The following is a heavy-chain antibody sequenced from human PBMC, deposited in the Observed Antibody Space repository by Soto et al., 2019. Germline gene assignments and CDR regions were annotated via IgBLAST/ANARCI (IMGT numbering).Heavy chain of an antibody. CDR3: AHRVLRAVFGLVTTTAISFDL. D-gene: IGHD3-3*01. CDR2: IYWDDDK. CDR1: GFSLTTSGVG. J-gene: IGHJ4*02. Sequence: QITLNESGPTVVRPTEPLTLTCGFSGFSLTTSGVGVGWIRQSPGKAPEWLALIYWDDDKRYSASLKSRLTIAEDTSKKQVVLTVSDLDPTDTATYYCAHRVLRAVFGLVTTTAISFDLWGQGTPVAVSS. V-gene: IGHV2-5*02.